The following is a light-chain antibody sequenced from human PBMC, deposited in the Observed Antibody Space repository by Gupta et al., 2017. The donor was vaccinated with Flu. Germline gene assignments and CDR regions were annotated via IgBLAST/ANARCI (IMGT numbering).Light chain of an antibody. CDR2: GAS. CDR3: QREGSSQHT. Sequence: ETVLTQSPGTLSLSPGERATLSCRASQSVSSSYLAWYQQKPGQAPRLLIYGASSRATGIPDRFSGSESATDFTLTISILDPEDFAVYCCQREGSSQHTFGEGTKLEIK. CDR1: QSVSSSY. J-gene: IGKJ2*01. V-gene: IGKV3-20*01.